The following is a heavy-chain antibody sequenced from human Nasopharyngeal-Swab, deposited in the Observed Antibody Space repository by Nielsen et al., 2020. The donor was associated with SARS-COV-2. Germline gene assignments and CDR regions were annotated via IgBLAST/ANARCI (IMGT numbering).Heavy chain of an antibody. CDR2: IFSNDEK. Sequence: RQAPGKALEWLAHIFSNDEKSYSTSLKSRLTISKDTSKSQVVLTMTNMDPVDTATYYCARISSLYYYYMDVRGKGTTVTVSS. V-gene: IGHV2-26*01. CDR3: ARISSLYYYYMDV. J-gene: IGHJ6*03.